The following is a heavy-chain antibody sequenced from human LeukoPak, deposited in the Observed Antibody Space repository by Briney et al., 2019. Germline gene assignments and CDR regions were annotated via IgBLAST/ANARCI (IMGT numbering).Heavy chain of an antibody. V-gene: IGHV4-39*01. CDR1: GGSISSSSYY. D-gene: IGHD1-1*01. Sequence: PSETLSLTCTVSGGSISSSSYYGGWIRQPPGKGLEWIGSIYYSGSTYYNPSLKSRVTISVDTSKNQFSLKLSSVTAADTAVYYCARQSIREGGTFDPWGQGTLVTVSS. J-gene: IGHJ5*02. CDR3: ARQSIREGGTFDP. CDR2: IYYSGST.